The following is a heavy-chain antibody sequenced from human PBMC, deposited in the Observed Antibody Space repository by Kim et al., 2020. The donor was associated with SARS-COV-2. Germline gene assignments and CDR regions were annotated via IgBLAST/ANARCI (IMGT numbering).Heavy chain of an antibody. V-gene: IGHV3-23*01. J-gene: IGHJ4*02. CDR2: ISGSGGST. CDR3: AKNSYYDFWSGRKYYFDY. D-gene: IGHD3-3*01. Sequence: GGSLRLSCAASGFTFSSYAMSWVRQAPGKGLEWVSAISGSGGSTYYADSVKGRFTISRDNSKNTLYLQMNSLRAEDTAVYYCAKNSYYDFWSGRKYYFDYWGQGTLVTVSS. CDR1: GFTFSSYA.